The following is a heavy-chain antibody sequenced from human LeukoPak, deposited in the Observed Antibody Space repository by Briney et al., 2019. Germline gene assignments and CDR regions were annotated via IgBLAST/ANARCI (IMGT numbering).Heavy chain of an antibody. CDR3: ARDQSFLYCGGDCPTWFRWVRGSPAAFDI. CDR2: MNPNSGNT. D-gene: IGHD2-21*02. J-gene: IGHJ3*02. Sequence: ASVKVSCKASGYTFTSYDINWVRQATGQGHEWMGWMNPNSGNTGYAQKFQGRVTITRNISISTVYMELSSLRSEDTAVYYCARDQSFLYCGGDCPTWFRWVRGSPAAFDIWGQGTMVTVSS. V-gene: IGHV1-8*03. CDR1: GYTFTSYD.